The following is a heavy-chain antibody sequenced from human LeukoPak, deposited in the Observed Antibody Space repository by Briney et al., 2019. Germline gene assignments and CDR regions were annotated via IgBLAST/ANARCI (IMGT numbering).Heavy chain of an antibody. CDR1: GFTFSSYA. D-gene: IGHD1-26*01. CDR2: ISGGGSNT. CDR3: AKDVLSGTYYYFDQ. V-gene: IGHV3-23*01. J-gene: IGHJ4*02. Sequence: GGSLRLSCAASGFTFSSYAMNWVRQAPGKGLEWVSGISGGGSNTYYADSVMGRFTISRDNSKNTLYLQVNSLRAEDTAVYYCAKDVLSGTYYYFDQWGQGTLVTVSS.